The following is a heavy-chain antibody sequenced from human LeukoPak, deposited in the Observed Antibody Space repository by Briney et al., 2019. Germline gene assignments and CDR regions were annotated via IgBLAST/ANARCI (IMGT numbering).Heavy chain of an antibody. CDR1: GGSISSSSYY. Sequence: SETLSLTCTVSGGSISSSSYYWGWIRQPPGKGLEWIGYIYYSGSTNYNPSLKSRVTISVDTSKNQFSLKLSSVTAADTAVYYCARDQMGMNWFDPWGQGTLVTVSS. CDR3: ARDQMGMNWFDP. J-gene: IGHJ5*02. CDR2: IYYSGST. D-gene: IGHD1-26*01. V-gene: IGHV4-61*01.